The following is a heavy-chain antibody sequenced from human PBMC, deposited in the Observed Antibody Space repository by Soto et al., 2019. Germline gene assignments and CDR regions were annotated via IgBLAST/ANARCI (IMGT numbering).Heavy chain of an antibody. D-gene: IGHD2-21*02. Sequence: GGSLRLSCAASGFTLRNYEMNWVRQAPGKGLEWISKISGSNNNIYYADSVRGRFTISRDNAKNSLYLQMNGLRAEDTAIYYCASERLCGADCYFFDNWGQGTQVTV. CDR2: ISGSNNNI. J-gene: IGHJ4*02. CDR3: ASERLCGADCYFFDN. CDR1: GFTLRNYE. V-gene: IGHV3-48*03.